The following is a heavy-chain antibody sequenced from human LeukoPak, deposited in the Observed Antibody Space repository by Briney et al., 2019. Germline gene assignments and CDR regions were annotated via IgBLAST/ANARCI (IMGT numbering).Heavy chain of an antibody. V-gene: IGHV3-23*01. CDR3: ARTHYYGSGSYFGPSLYYFDY. J-gene: IGHJ4*02. D-gene: IGHD3-10*01. CDR2: ISGSGGST. CDR1: GFTFSSYA. Sequence: PGGSLRLSCAASGFTFSSYAMSWVRQAPGKGLEWVSAISGSGGSTYYADSVKGRFTISRDNSKNTLYLQMNSLRAEDTAVYYCARTHYYGSGSYFGPSLYYFDYWGQGTLVTVSS.